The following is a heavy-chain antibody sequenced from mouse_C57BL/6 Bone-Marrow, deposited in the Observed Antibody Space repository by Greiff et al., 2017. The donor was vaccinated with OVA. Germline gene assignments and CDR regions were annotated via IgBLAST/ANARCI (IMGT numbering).Heavy chain of an antibody. CDR1: GYTFTSYG. CDR2: IYPGSGST. Sequence: QVQLQQSGAELARPGASVKLSCKASGYTFTSYGISWVKQRTGQGLEWIGEIYPGSGSTNYNEKFKSKATLTVDTSSSTAYMQLSSLTSEDSAVYYCARGAITTVVKYYAMDYWGQGTSVTVSS. CDR3: ARGAITTVVKYYAMDY. V-gene: IGHV1-81*01. D-gene: IGHD1-1*01. J-gene: IGHJ4*01.